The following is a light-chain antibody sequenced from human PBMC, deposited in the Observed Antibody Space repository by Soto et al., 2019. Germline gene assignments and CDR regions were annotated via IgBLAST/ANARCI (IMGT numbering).Light chain of an antibody. CDR3: LLDHNSPRT. V-gene: IGKV1-6*01. CDR2: AAS. Sequence: AFQLTQSTSSLSASVGARLTITFRASQGIRNDLGWYQQRPGKAPKLLIYAASTSQSGVPSRFSGSGSGTDFTLTISSLQPEDFATYFCLLDHNSPRTFGQGTKVDI. CDR1: QGIRND. J-gene: IGKJ1*01.